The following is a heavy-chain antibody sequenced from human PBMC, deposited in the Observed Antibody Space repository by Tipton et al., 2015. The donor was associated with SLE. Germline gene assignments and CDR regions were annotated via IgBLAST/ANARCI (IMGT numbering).Heavy chain of an antibody. CDR3: ARAEGYCGSKTNCYERRWIDP. CDR2: IYHSGST. CDR1: GFSISSGYY. J-gene: IGHJ5*02. Sequence: TLSLTCTVSGFSISSGYYWGWIRQPPGKGLEWIGSIYHSGSTYYNPSLKSRVTISVDTSKNQFSLKLSSVTAADTAVYYCARAEGYCGSKTNCYERRWIDPWGQGTLVTVSS. D-gene: IGHD2-2*01. V-gene: IGHV4-38-2*02.